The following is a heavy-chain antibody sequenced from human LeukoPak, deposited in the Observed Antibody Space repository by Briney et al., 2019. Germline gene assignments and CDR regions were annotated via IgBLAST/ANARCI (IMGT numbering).Heavy chain of an antibody. J-gene: IGHJ5*02. CDR3: TSHAAFDP. Sequence: GGSLRLSCAASGFTFNNAWMNWVRQAPGKGLEWVGRIKSKNVGGTTDYAAPVKGRFTISRDDSKNTVYLQMNSLKIEDTAVYYCTSHAAFDPGGQGTLVTVSS. CDR1: GFTFNNAW. CDR2: IKSKNVGGTT. V-gene: IGHV3-15*01.